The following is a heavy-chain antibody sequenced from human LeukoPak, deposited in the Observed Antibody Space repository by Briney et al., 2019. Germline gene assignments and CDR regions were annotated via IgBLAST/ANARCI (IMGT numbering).Heavy chain of an antibody. CDR3: ARELDIVATAYFDY. CDR2: ISSSSSYV. D-gene: IGHD5-12*01. CDR1: GFTLSSYS. V-gene: IGHV3-21*01. Sequence: GGSLRLSCAASGFTLSSYSMNWVRQAPGKGLEWVSSISSSSSYVYYADSVKGRFTISRDNAKNSLYLQMNSLRAEDTAVYYCARELDIVATAYFDYWGQGTLVTVSS. J-gene: IGHJ4*02.